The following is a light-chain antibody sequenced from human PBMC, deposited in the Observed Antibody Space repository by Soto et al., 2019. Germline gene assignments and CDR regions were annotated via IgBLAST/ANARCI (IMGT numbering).Light chain of an antibody. CDR3: LSYTITSILV. CDR2: EVS. J-gene: IGLJ3*02. Sequence: QSLLTQPASVSGSPGQSITISCTGTNSDVGAYNYVSWFQQHPGKAPKLIIFEVSNRPSGVSHRFSGSKSGNTASLTISGLQTEDEADYYCLSYTITSILVVGGGTKVTV. V-gene: IGLV2-14*01. CDR1: NSDVGAYNY.